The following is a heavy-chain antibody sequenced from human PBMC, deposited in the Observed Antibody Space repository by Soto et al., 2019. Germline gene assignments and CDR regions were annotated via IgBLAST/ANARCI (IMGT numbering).Heavy chain of an antibody. Sequence: SVKVSCKASGGTFSSYAISWVRQAPGQGLEWMGGIIPIFETANYAQKFQGRVTISADKSTSTAYMELSSLRTEDTAVYYCVKPPGYYYDSIAYYSVWGQGTLVTVSS. CDR3: VKPPGYYYDSIAYYSV. CDR1: GGTFSSYA. CDR2: IIPIFETA. J-gene: IGHJ4*02. V-gene: IGHV1-69*06. D-gene: IGHD3-22*01.